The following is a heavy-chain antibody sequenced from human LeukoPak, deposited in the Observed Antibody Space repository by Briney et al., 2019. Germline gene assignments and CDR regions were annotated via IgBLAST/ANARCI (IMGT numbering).Heavy chain of an antibody. CDR3: ARVGYSSSWSLSGFDV. J-gene: IGHJ6*04. Sequence: SQTLSLTCAISGDSVSSNSAAWNWIRQSPSRGLEWLGRTYYRSKWYNDYAVSVKSRITINPDTSKNQFSLQLNSVTPEDTAVYYCARVGYSSSWSLSGFDVWGKGTTVTVSS. CDR1: GDSVSSNSAA. CDR2: TYYRSKWYN. V-gene: IGHV6-1*01. D-gene: IGHD6-13*01.